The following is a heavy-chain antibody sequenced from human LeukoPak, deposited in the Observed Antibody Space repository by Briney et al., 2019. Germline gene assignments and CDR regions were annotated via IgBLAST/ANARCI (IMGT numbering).Heavy chain of an antibody. CDR3: ASSTTGGYPPLFDY. CDR1: GGTFSSYT. V-gene: IGHV1-69*02. D-gene: IGHD3-10*01. CDR2: IIPILGIA. Sequence: ASVKVSCKASGGTFSSYTISWVRQAPGQGLEWMGRIIPILGIANYAQKFQGRVTITADKSTSTAYMELSSLRSEDTAVYYCASSTTGGYPPLFDYWGQGTLVTVSS. J-gene: IGHJ4*02.